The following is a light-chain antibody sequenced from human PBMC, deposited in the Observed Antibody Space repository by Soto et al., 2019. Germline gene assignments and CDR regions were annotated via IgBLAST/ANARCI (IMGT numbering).Light chain of an antibody. CDR1: SSDVGGYNY. J-gene: IGLJ3*02. V-gene: IGLV2-14*01. CDR2: EVS. Sequence: QSALTQPASVSGSPGQSITISCTGTSSDVGGYNYVSWFQQHPGKAPKLQIYEVSNRPSGVSNRFSGSKSGNTASLTISELQSEDEADYYCTSFTTLSTWVFGGGTKLIVL. CDR3: TSFTTLSTWV.